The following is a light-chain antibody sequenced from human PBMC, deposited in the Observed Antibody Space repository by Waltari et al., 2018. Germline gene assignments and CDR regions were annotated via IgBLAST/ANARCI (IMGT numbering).Light chain of an antibody. J-gene: IGKJ1*01. CDR3: QQGYTTPRT. Sequence: DIQMTQSPSSLSASVGDRVSITCRASQTIRNFLNWYQQQPGKAPNLLIYAASSLAGGVPSRFSGSASGTDFTLTISSLQPEDFATYYCQQGYTTPRTFGQGTKVEIK. CDR1: QTIRNF. V-gene: IGKV1-39*01. CDR2: AAS.